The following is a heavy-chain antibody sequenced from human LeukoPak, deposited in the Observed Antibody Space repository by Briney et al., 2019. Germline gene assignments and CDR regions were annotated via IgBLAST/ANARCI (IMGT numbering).Heavy chain of an antibody. CDR1: GFTFSSYG. CDR3: AKDPTGYSSSWYVNYYYYYMDV. D-gene: IGHD6-13*01. CDR2: IRYDGSNK. Sequence: GGSLRLSCAASGFTFSSYGMHWVRQAPGKGLEWVAFIRYDGSNKYYADSVKGRFTISRDNSKNTLYLQMNSLRAEDTAVYYCAKDPTGYSSSWYVNYYYYYMDVWGKGTTVTVSS. J-gene: IGHJ6*03. V-gene: IGHV3-30*02.